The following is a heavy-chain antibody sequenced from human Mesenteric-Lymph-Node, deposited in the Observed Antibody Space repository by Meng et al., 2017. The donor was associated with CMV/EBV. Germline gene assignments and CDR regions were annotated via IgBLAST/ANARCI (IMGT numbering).Heavy chain of an antibody. Sequence: GYTFTSYCLHWVRQAPGQGLEWRGIINPTGGSTTYAQRFQGRVTMTTDTSTSTVYMELSRLRSEDTAVYYCARDRNGRGSSGYYLDYWGQGTLVTVSS. CDR1: GYTFTSYC. CDR3: ARDRNGRGSSGYYLDY. J-gene: IGHJ4*02. CDR2: INPTGGST. D-gene: IGHD3-22*01. V-gene: IGHV1-46*01.